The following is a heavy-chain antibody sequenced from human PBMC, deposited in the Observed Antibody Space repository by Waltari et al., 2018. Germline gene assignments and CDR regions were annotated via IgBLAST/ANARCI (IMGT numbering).Heavy chain of an antibody. CDR1: GGSISSGGYY. J-gene: IGHJ5*02. V-gene: IGHV4-31*03. Sequence: QVQLQESGPGLVKPSQTLSLTCTVSGGSISSGGYYWSWIRQHPGKGLEWIGYIYHSGSTYYNPSLKSRVTISVDRSKNQFSLKLSSVTAADTAVYYCARVSIVLMVYAEYWFDPWGQGTLVTVSS. CDR3: ARVSIVLMVYAEYWFDP. D-gene: IGHD2-8*01. CDR2: IYHSGST.